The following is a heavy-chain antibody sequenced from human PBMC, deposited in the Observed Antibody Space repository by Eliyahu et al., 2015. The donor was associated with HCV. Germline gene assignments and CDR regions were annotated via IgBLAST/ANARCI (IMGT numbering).Heavy chain of an antibody. CDR1: GFPFNAYA. Sequence: QVQLVESGGGVVQPGRSLRLSCAASGFPFNAYAIHWVRQAPGKGLQWLAVISKDGDNEFYADSVKARFTISRDNSRNTVYLQISSLRAEDTAVYYCARSYSTLYCNGATCPSFDYWGQGALVTVSS. J-gene: IGHJ4*02. CDR3: ARSYSTLYCNGATCPSFDY. V-gene: IGHV3-30*04. CDR2: ISKDGDNE. D-gene: IGHD2-15*01.